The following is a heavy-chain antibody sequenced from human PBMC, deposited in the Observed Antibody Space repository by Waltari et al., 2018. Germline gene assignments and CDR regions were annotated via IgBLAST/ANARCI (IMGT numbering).Heavy chain of an antibody. CDR2: VYSDGSIT. V-gene: IGHV3-30*15. J-gene: IGHJ4*02. CDR1: GFTFSNYA. Sequence: QVQLVESGGGVVQPGRSLRLSCAASGFTFSNYAMQWVRQAPGKGLDWVAVVYSDGSITYYAESVKCRFTISRDNSKNTVYLQMSSLRAEDTGIYYCAREIGYSGALDYWGLGDLVTVSS. CDR3: AREIGYSGALDY. D-gene: IGHD2-15*01.